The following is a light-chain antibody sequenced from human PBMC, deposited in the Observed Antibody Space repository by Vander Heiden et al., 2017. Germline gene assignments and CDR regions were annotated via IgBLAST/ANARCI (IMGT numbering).Light chain of an antibody. CDR1: QSVSTW. CDR2: KAS. Sequence: DIQMTQSPSTLSASLGDKVTITCRASQSVSTWLAWYQQKPGKAPKVLTYKASTLQSGGPLRFSGGGSGTEFTLTISSLQPDDFATYFCQQYSTFSWTFGQGTKVEI. J-gene: IGKJ1*01. V-gene: IGKV1-5*03. CDR3: QQYSTFSWT.